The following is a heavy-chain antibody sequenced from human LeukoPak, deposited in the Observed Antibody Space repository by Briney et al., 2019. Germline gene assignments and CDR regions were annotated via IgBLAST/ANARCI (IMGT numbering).Heavy chain of an antibody. CDR2: IYYTGST. Sequence: PSETLSLTCTVSGGSISSYYWSWIRQPPGKGLEWIGYIYYTGSTYYNPSLKSRVTISVDTSKNQFSLKLSSVTAADTAVYYCARDRLGYGDFDYWGQGTLVTVSS. CDR1: GGSISSYY. CDR3: ARDRLGYGDFDY. J-gene: IGHJ4*02. V-gene: IGHV4-30-4*01. D-gene: IGHD4-17*01.